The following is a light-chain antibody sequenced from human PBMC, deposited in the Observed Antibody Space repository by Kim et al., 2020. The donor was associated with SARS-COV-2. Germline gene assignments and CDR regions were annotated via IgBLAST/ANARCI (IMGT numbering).Light chain of an antibody. CDR1: SGSHGSNN. CDR2: EDN. Sequence: PRKTVSVSCTRSSGSHGSNNLQWYQQRPGSALTTVIYEDNQRPSGVPDQFSGSVDSSSTAASLTISRLKTEDEADYYCQSYDSTIVFGGGTQLTVL. CDR3: QSYDSTIV. J-gene: IGLJ3*02. V-gene: IGLV6-57*03.